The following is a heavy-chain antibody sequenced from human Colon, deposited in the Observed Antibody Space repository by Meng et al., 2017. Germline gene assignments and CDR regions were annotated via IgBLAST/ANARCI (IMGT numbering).Heavy chain of an antibody. Sequence: GESLKISCAATGYRFSGYGMHWVRRAPGKGLEWVAVIWYDGSRRYYGDSVKGRFTISRDDSRDTLYLQMNSLRAEDTAVYYCARDSRVVTPTLDYWGQGTLVTVSS. CDR1: GYRFSGYG. J-gene: IGHJ4*02. CDR3: ARDSRVVTPTLDY. V-gene: IGHV3-33*01. D-gene: IGHD4-23*01. CDR2: IWYDGSRR.